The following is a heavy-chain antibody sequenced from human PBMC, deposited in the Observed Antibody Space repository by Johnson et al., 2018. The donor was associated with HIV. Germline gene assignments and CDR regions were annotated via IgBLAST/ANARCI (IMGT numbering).Heavy chain of an antibody. CDR2: IYSGGST. Sequence: EVQLVESGGGLVKPGGYLRLSCVASGFTFSDHYMSWIRQAPGKGLEWVSVIYSGGSTYYADSVKGRFTISRDNSKNTLYLQMNSLRAEDTAVYYCARIDYSNYEEAFDIWGQGTMVTVSS. V-gene: IGHV3-66*01. CDR3: ARIDYSNYEEAFDI. CDR1: GFTFSDHY. D-gene: IGHD4-11*01. J-gene: IGHJ3*02.